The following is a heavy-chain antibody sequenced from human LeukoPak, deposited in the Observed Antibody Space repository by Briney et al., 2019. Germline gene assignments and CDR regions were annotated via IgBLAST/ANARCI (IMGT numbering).Heavy chain of an antibody. V-gene: IGHV3-23*01. J-gene: IGHJ4*02. CDR1: GFTFSSYA. D-gene: IGHD3-3*01. Sequence: GGSLRLSCAASGFTFSSYAMGWVRQAPGKGLEWVSAISGSGGSTYYADSVKGRFTISRDNSKNTLYLQMNSLRAEDTAVYYCAKDKPWSGYYKDFDYWGQGTLVSVSS. CDR2: ISGSGGST. CDR3: AKDKPWSGYYKDFDY.